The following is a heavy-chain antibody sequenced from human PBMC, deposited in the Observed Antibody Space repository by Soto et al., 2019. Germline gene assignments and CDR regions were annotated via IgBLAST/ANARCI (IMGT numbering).Heavy chain of an antibody. D-gene: IGHD3-10*01. J-gene: IGHJ6*02. Sequence: PGGSLRLSXAASGFTFSSYAMHWVRQAPGKGLEWVAVISYDGSNKYYADSVKGRFTISRDNSKNTLYLQMNSLRAEDTAVYYCARDGNGSGSYYNFPYYYGMDVWGQGTTVTVSS. CDR3: ARDGNGSGSYYNFPYYYGMDV. CDR1: GFTFSSYA. CDR2: ISYDGSNK. V-gene: IGHV3-30-3*01.